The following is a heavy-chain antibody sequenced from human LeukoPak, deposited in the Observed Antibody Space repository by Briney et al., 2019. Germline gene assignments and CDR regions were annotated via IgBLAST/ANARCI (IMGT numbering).Heavy chain of an antibody. CDR2: ISGSGGST. J-gene: IGHJ4*02. Sequence: PGGYLRLSCAVSGFTFSSYAMSWVRQATGKGLEWVSAISGSGGSTYYADSVKRRVTISRDNSKNTLYLQMNSLRAEDTAVYYCAKDEQWLGYFDYWGQGTLVTVSS. CDR3: AKDEQWLGYFDY. V-gene: IGHV3-23*01. CDR1: GFTFSSYA. D-gene: IGHD6-19*01.